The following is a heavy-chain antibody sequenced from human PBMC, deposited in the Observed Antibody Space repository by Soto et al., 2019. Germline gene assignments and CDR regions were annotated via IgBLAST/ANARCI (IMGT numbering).Heavy chain of an antibody. CDR2: IYTSGST. D-gene: IGHD3-22*01. J-gene: IGHJ4*02. Sequence: SETLSLTCTVSGGSISSYYWSWIRQPAGKGLEWIGRIYTSGSTNYKPSLKSRVTMSVDTSKNQFSLKLSSVTAADTVVYYCARGGQYYDSSGYYYFDYWGQGTLVTVSS. V-gene: IGHV4-4*07. CDR3: ARGGQYYDSSGYYYFDY. CDR1: GGSISSYY.